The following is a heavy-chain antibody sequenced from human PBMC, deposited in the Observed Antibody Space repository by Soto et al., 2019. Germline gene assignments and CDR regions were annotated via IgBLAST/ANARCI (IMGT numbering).Heavy chain of an antibody. CDR2: ITSISTYI. D-gene: IGHD3-10*01. J-gene: IGHJ6*02. CDR3: ARVGFGEFPYYYYYAMDV. CDR1: GFTFSSYT. Sequence: KPGGSLRLSCAASGFTFSSYTMNWVRQAPGKGLEWVSSITSISTYIYYADSVKGRFTISRDNTKNSLYLQMNSLRAEDTAVYYCARVGFGEFPYYYYYAMDVWGQGTPVTVSS. V-gene: IGHV3-21*01.